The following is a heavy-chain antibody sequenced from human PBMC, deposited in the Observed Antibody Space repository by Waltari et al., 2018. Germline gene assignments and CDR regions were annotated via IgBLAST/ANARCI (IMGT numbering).Heavy chain of an antibody. J-gene: IGHJ5*02. V-gene: IGHV4-61*09. D-gene: IGHD3-3*01. Sequence: QVQLQESGPGLVKPSQTLSLTCSVSGASVSSGNHYLHWIRQPAGKGLEWIGYIYASESTSYNPSLKSRVTISVDTSNNQFSLKLSSVTAADTAMYYCARDIPLWSGYYDWFDPWGQGTLVTVSS. CDR2: IYASEST. CDR3: ARDIPLWSGYYDWFDP. CDR1: GASVSSGNHY.